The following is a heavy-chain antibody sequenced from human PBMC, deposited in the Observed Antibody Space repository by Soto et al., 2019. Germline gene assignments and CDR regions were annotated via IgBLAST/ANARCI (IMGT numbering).Heavy chain of an antibody. CDR2: FDHEGGEA. J-gene: IGHJ4*02. Sequence: ASVNVSCKICGQTRTELSIHWVRQAPGKGLEWVGGFDHEGGEAIYAQKWHGRVTVTEDTVTGTAYMELRGLKSDDTAVYYCETPTTPRGDMIANINFDFWGQGTPVTVSS. V-gene: IGHV1-24*01. CDR1: GQTRTELS. D-gene: IGHD3-10*01. CDR3: ETPTTPRGDMIANINFDF.